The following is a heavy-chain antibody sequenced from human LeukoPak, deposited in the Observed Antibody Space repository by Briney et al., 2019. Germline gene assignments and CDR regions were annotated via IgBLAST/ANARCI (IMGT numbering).Heavy chain of an antibody. CDR2: INAGNGNT. Sequence: ASVKVSCKASGYTFTSYAMHWVRQAPGQRLEWMGWINAGNGNTKYSQKFQGRVTMTRDTSTSTVYMELSSLRSEDTAVYYCATSPSTYNLPKFADYWGQGTLVTVSS. CDR3: ATSPSTYNLPKFADY. V-gene: IGHV1-3*01. D-gene: IGHD5-24*01. J-gene: IGHJ4*02. CDR1: GYTFTSYA.